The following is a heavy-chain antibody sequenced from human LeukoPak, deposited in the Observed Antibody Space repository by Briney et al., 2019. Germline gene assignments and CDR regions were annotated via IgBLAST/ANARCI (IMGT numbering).Heavy chain of an antibody. CDR3: ARLENWAFDF. CDR1: GDSVSSNSAA. J-gene: IGHJ4*02. D-gene: IGHD7-27*01. V-gene: IGHV6-1*01. Sequence: SQTLSLTCAIYGDSVSSNSAAWNWIRQSPSRGLEWLGRTYYRSKWSTDYAVSVKGRITVNPDTSKNQFSLQLNSVTPEDTAVYYCARLENWAFDFWGQGTLITVSS. CDR2: TYYRSKWST.